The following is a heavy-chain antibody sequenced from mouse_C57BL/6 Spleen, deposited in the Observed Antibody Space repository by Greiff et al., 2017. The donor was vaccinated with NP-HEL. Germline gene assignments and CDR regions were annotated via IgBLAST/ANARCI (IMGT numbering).Heavy chain of an antibody. J-gene: IGHJ1*03. Sequence: VQLQQSGPGLVAPSQSLSITCTVSGFSLTSYGVSWVRQPPGKGLEWLGVIWGDGSTNYHSALISRLSISKDNSKSQVFLKLNSLQTDDTATDYCAKQWLRRAYWYFDVWGTGTTVTVSS. CDR2: IWGDGST. CDR1: GFSLTSYG. CDR3: AKQWLRRAYWYFDV. D-gene: IGHD2-2*01. V-gene: IGHV2-3*01.